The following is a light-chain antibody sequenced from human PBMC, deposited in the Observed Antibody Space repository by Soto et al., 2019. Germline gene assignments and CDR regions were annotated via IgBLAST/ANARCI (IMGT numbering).Light chain of an antibody. CDR1: QSVLNSYNNKNY. CDR3: QQYYNTPLT. V-gene: IGKV4-1*01. J-gene: IGKJ4*01. Sequence: DIVMTQSPDSVAVSLGERANINCKSSQSVLNSYNNKNYLTWYQQKPGQPPKMLIYWASTRESGVPDRFSGGGSATDFTLTITSLQAEDVAVYYCQQYYNTPLTFGGGTQVEIK. CDR2: WAS.